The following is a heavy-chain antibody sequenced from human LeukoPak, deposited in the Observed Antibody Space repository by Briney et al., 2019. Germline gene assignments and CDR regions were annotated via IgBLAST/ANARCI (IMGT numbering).Heavy chain of an antibody. J-gene: IGHJ4*02. CDR2: INPSGGTT. Sequence: ASVKVSCKASGYTFTNYYIHWVRQAPGQGLEWMGIINPSGGTTSYVQKFQGRLTMTRDTSTSTVYMELSSLRSEDTAVYYCAREVLLPQAAGYYFDYWGQGTLVTVSS. CDR1: GYTFTNYY. CDR3: AREVLLPQAAGYYFDY. D-gene: IGHD6-25*01. V-gene: IGHV1-46*01.